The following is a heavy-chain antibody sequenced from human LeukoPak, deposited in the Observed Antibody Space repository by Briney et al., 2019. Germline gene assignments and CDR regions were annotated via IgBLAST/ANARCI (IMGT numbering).Heavy chain of an antibody. CDR2: IRYDGSNK. V-gene: IGHV3-30*02. CDR3: AKTGPSYCSGGSCYPYYFDY. CDR1: VFTFSSYG. Sequence: QPGGSLRLSCAASVFTFSSYGMHWVRQAPGKGLEWVAFIRYDGSNKYYADSVKGRFTISRDNSKNTLYLQMNSLRAEDTAVYYCAKTGPSYCSGGSCYPYYFDYWGQGTLVTVSS. D-gene: IGHD2-15*01. J-gene: IGHJ4*02.